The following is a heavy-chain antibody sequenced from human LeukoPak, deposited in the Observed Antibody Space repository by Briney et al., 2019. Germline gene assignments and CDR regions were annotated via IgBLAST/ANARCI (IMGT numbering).Heavy chain of an antibody. CDR1: GYTFTGYY. CDR2: INPNSGGT. Sequence: ASVKVSCKASGYTFTGYYMHWVRQAPGQGLEWMGWINPNSGGTNYAQKFQGRVTMTRDTSISTAYMELSRLRSDDTAVYYCARTPVPAAMGIFDYWGQGTLVTVSS. J-gene: IGHJ4*02. D-gene: IGHD2-2*01. V-gene: IGHV1-2*02. CDR3: ARTPVPAAMGIFDY.